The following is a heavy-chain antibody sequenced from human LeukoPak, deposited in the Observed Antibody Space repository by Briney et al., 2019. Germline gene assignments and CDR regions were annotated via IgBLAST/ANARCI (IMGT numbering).Heavy chain of an antibody. CDR1: GYNFTSYW. V-gene: IGHV5-51*01. Sequence: GESLKISCKGSGYNFTSYWIGWVRQMPGKGLEWMGIIYPGDSDTRYSPSFQGQVTISADKSISTAYLQWSSLKASDTAMYYCARGRYYDYVWGSYRPYYFDYWGQGTLVTVSS. J-gene: IGHJ4*02. CDR2: IYPGDSDT. D-gene: IGHD3-16*02. CDR3: ARGRYYDYVWGSYRPYYFDY.